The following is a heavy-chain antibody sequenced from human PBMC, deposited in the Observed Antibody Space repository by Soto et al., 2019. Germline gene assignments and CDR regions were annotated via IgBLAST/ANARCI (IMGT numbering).Heavy chain of an antibody. CDR2: LSGSSSIV. CDR3: ARGRVATGSFDI. D-gene: IGHD5-12*01. J-gene: IGHJ3*02. Sequence: EVQLVESGGGLVQPGGSLRLSCAASGFTFSSYSMNWVRQAPGQGLEWLSYLSGSSSIVYYADSVRGRFTISRDNVNNSLYLQMDNLRAEDTAVYYCARGRVATGSFDIWGQGTLVAFSS. CDR1: GFTFSSYS. V-gene: IGHV3-48*01.